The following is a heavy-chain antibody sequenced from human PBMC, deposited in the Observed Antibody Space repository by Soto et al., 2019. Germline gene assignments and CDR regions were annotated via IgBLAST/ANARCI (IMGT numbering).Heavy chain of an antibody. J-gene: IGHJ4*02. D-gene: IGHD3-3*01. CDR3: ARAANYDFWSEIYYFDY. CDR2: INSDGSST. V-gene: IGHV3-74*01. CDR1: GFPFSSYW. Sequence: GGSLRLSCASSGFPFSSYWMHWVRQAPGKGLVWVSRINSDGSSTSYADSVKGRFTISRDNAKNTLYLQMNSLRAEDTAVYYCARAANYDFWSEIYYFDYWGQGTLVTVSS.